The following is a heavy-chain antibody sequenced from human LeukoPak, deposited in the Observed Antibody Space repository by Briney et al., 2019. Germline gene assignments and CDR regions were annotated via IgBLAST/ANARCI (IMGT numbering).Heavy chain of an antibody. Sequence: PGGSLRLSCAASGFTFSSYDMHWVRQATGKGLEWVSAIGTAGDTYYPGSVKGQFTISRDNSKNTLYLQMNSLRVEDTAVYYCARGAYYYDSSDACDLWGQGTLVTVSS. V-gene: IGHV3-13*01. J-gene: IGHJ3*01. CDR3: ARGAYYYDSSDACDL. CDR1: GFTFSSYD. CDR2: IGTAGDT. D-gene: IGHD3-22*01.